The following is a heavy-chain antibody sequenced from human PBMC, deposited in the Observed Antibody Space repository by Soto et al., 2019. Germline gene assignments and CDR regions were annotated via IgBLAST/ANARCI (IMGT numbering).Heavy chain of an antibody. J-gene: IGHJ5*01. V-gene: IGHV1-46*01. CDR1: GYSFTSYY. Sequence: QVQLVQSGAEVKKPGASVKVSCKASGYSFTSYYLHWVRRAPGQGLEWMGIINPSGGATSYPQKFEGRVTMTRDTSTSTAYMELSSLRSEDTAVYYCARVVVESQHATLHTIWFDSWGQGTPVTVSS. CDR3: ARVVVESQHATLHTIWFDS. D-gene: IGHD3-10*01. CDR2: INPSGGAT.